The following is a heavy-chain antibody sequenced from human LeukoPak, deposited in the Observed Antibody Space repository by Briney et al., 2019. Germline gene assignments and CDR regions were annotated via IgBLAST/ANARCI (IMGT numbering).Heavy chain of an antibody. J-gene: IGHJ4*02. V-gene: IGHV3-21*01. D-gene: IGHD6-19*01. CDR3: ARAYSSVASCDY. CDR1: GFTFSTYT. CDR2: SSSSGYI. Sequence: PGGSLRLSCEGSGFTFSTYTINWVRQTPGKGLEWVSSSSSSGYIYYADSVKGRFTISRDNAKNSLYLRMNSLRAEDTAVYYCARAYSSVASCDYWGQGTLVTVSS.